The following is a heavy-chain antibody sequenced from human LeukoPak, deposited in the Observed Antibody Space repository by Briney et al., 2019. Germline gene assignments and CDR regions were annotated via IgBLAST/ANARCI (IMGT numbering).Heavy chain of an antibody. CDR2: ISHDGTNQ. V-gene: IGHV3-30*18. J-gene: IGHJ4*02. CDR3: AKDVDPFGSGSYVEGFDY. D-gene: IGHD3-10*01. CDR1: GFTFSSYG. Sequence: PGGSLRLSCAASGFTFSSYGMHWVRQAPGKGLEWVAVISHDGTNQYYADSVKGRFTISRDNSKITLYVQMNSLRAEDTAVYYCAKDVDPFGSGSYVEGFDYWGQGTLVTVSS.